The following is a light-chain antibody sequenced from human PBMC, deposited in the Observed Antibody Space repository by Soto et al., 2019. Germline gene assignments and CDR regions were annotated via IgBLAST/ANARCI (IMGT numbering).Light chain of an antibody. CDR1: QSISKY. CDR2: YAS. Sequence: EIVLTQSPVTLSLSPGERATLSCRASQSISKYLAWYQQKPGQAPRLLIYYASNRAAGIPARFTGSGSGTDFTLTISSLEPEDCAVYYCQQRSNWRGTVGGGTKVEIK. J-gene: IGKJ4*01. V-gene: IGKV3-11*01. CDR3: QQRSNWRGT.